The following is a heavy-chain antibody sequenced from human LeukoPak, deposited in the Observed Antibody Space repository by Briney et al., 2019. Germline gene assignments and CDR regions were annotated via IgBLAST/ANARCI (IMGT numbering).Heavy chain of an antibody. CDR2: INHSGST. Sequence: PSETLSLTCAVYGRSLSGYYWSWIRQPPGKGLEWIGEINHSGSTNYNPSLKSRVTISVDTSKNQFSLKLSSVTAADTAVYYCARGRIAVAGVDAFDIWGHGTMVTVSS. CDR3: ARGRIAVAGVDAFDI. D-gene: IGHD6-19*01. J-gene: IGHJ3*02. V-gene: IGHV4-34*01. CDR1: GRSLSGYY.